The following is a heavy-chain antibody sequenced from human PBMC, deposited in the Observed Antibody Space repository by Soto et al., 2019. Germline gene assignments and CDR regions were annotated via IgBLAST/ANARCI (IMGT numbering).Heavy chain of an antibody. Sequence: GGSLRLSCAASGFTFSSYWMSWVRQAPGKGVEGVANIKQDGSEKYYVYSVKGRFTISRDNAKNSLYLQMNSLSAEDKAVYYCARDSDTAMVHDYWGQGTLVTVSS. CDR2: IKQDGSEK. CDR3: ARDSDTAMVHDY. V-gene: IGHV3-7*05. CDR1: GFTFSSYW. J-gene: IGHJ4*02. D-gene: IGHD5-18*01.